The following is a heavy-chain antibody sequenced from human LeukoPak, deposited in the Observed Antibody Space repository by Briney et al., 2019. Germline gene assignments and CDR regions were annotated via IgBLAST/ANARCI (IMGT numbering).Heavy chain of an antibody. Sequence: GGSLRLSCAASGFTMSHYGVSWVRQAPGKGLEWISGIRSAVETTHYADSVKGRFIISRDNSKNALSLQLNSLRPEDTALYYCAKDTQYSSSWSLAYYYYGMDVWGQGTTVTVSS. CDR3: AKDTQYSSSWSLAYYYYGMDV. V-gene: IGHV3-23*01. J-gene: IGHJ6*02. D-gene: IGHD6-13*01. CDR1: GFTMSHYG. CDR2: IRSAVETT.